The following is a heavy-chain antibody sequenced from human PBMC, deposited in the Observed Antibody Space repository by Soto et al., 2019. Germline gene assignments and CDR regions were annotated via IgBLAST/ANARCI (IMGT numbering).Heavy chain of an antibody. J-gene: IGHJ4*02. CDR2: INPNSGGT. V-gene: IGHV1-2*04. CDR3: ARGTSTDFGLGY. D-gene: IGHD3-3*01. Sequence: AASVKVSCKASGYTFTGYYMHWVRQASGQGLEWMGWINPNSGGTNYAQKFQGWVTMTRDTSISTAYMELSRLRSDDTAVYYCARGTSTDFGLGYWGQGTLVTVSS. CDR1: GYTFTGYY.